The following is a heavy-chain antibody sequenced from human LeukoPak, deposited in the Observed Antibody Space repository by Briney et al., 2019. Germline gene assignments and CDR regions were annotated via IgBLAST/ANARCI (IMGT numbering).Heavy chain of an antibody. J-gene: IGHJ4*02. CDR3: AKGTPATSN. Sequence: GGSLRLSCAASGFTFSNYGMHWLRQAPGKGLEWVAVISSAGNNQYYVDSVKGRFTISRDNSQNTLYLQMNSLRAEDTAVYYCAKGTPATSNWGQGTPVTVSS. CDR1: GFTFSNYG. CDR2: ISSAGNNQ. V-gene: IGHV3-30*18. D-gene: IGHD6-25*01.